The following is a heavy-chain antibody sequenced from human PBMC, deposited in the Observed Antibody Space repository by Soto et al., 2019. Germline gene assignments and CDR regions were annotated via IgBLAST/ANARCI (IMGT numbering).Heavy chain of an antibody. CDR3: AKLPTQGAYYYYYGMDV. J-gene: IGHJ6*02. CDR1: GFTFSSYG. V-gene: IGHV3-30*18. Sequence: QVQLVESGGGVVQPGRSLRLSCAASGFTFSSYGMHWVRQAPGKGLEWVAVISYDGSNKYYADSAKGRFTISRDNSKNSLYLQMNSLRAEDTAVYYSAKLPTQGAYYYYYGMDVWGQGTTVTVSS. D-gene: IGHD1-1*01. CDR2: ISYDGSNK.